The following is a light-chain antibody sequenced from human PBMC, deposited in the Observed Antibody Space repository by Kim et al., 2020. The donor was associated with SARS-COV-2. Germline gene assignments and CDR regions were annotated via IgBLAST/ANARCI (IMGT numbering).Light chain of an antibody. CDR2: EVR. V-gene: IGLV2-8*01. J-gene: IGLJ1*01. CDR1: SRDIGGYDY. Sequence: GKAGTIPSTGTSRDIGGYDYVAWYQQHPGKAPKLTIYEVRKRPSGVPDRFSGSKAGNTASLTVSGLQAEDEADYYCGSYAGSNNYVFGTGTKVTVL. CDR3: GSYAGSNNYV.